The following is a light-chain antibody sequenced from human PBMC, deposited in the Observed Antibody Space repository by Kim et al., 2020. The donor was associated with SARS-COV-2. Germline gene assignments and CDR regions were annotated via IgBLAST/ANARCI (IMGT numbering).Light chain of an antibody. V-gene: IGKV1-12*01. CDR1: QRIANW. J-gene: IGKJ2*01. Sequence: DIQMTQSPSSVSASVGDRVTITCRASQRIANWLAWFQQKPGKAPNLLIYAASSLQSGVPSRFSGSGYGTDFTLTISSLQPEDFGTYYCQQADSFPYTFGQGTKLEIK. CDR3: QQADSFPYT. CDR2: AAS.